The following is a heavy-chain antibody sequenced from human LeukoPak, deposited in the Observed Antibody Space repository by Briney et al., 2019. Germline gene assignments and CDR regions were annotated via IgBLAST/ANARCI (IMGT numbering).Heavy chain of an antibody. D-gene: IGHD6-19*01. CDR3: AREQIAVAGDAFDI. CDR2: IYYSGST. J-gene: IGHJ3*02. V-gene: IGHV4-39*07. CDR1: GGSISSSSYY. Sequence: SETLSLTCTVSGGSISSSSYYWGWIRQPPGKRLEWIGSIYYSGSTYYNPSLKSRVTISVDTSKNQFSLKLSSVTAADTAVYYCAREQIAVAGDAFDIWGQGTMVTVSS.